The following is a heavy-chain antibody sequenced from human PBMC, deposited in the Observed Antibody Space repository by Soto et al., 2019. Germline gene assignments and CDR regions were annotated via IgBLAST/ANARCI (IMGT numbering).Heavy chain of an antibody. D-gene: IGHD1-1*01. CDR3: STLSYIWYEGVDV. CDR2: IKSKVDGGTA. V-gene: IGHV3-15*01. CDR1: GFTFSNAW. Sequence: PGGSLRLSCEASGFTFSNAWINWVRQGTWKGLEWLGRIKSKVDGGTADYGAATKGRFSISRDDFKNMLYLQMNSLKPDDTAVCYCSTLSYIWYEGVDVLGRRTTVAVCS. J-gene: IGHJ6*01.